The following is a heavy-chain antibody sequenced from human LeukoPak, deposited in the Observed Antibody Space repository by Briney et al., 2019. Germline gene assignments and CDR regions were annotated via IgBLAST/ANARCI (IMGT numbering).Heavy chain of an antibody. J-gene: IGHJ3*02. CDR1: GGSIISYY. V-gene: IGHV4-59*01. CDR3: AREGQNLDYGGNSANAFDI. Sequence: SETLSLTFTVSGGSIISYYWSWIRQPPGKGLGWIGYIDYSGTTNYNPSLKSRLTISADTSKTQISLKLSSVPAADTAVYYCAREGQNLDYGGNSANAFDIWGQGTMVAVSS. D-gene: IGHD4-23*01. CDR2: IDYSGTT.